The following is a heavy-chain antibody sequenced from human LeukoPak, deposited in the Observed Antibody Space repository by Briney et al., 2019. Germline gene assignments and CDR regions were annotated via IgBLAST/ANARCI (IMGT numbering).Heavy chain of an antibody. Sequence: SSETLSLTCTVSGGSISSYYWSWIRQPPGKGLEWIGYIYYSGSTNYNPSLKSRVTISVDTSKNQFSLKLSSVTAADTAVYYCARHAGKDFDYWGQGTLVTVSS. CDR2: IYYSGST. CDR1: GGSISSYY. J-gene: IGHJ4*02. CDR3: ARHAGKDFDY. V-gene: IGHV4-59*08. D-gene: IGHD6-13*01.